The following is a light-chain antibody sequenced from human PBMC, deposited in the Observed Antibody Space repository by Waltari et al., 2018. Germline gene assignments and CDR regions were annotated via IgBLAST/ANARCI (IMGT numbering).Light chain of an antibody. CDR1: QNIRTY. Sequence: DIQLTQSPSSLSASVGDRVTITCRASQNIRTYLNWSQQKPGKAPKLLIYAASSLQSGVPSRFSGSGSGTDFTLTISSLQPEDFATYYCQQSYSTPPTFGQGTKVEIK. CDR3: QQSYSTPPT. V-gene: IGKV1-39*01. J-gene: IGKJ1*01. CDR2: AAS.